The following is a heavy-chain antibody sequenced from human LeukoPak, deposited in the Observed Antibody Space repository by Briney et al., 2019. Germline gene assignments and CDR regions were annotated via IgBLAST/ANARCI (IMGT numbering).Heavy chain of an antibody. V-gene: IGHV4-61*02. CDR2: IYTSGST. J-gene: IGHJ4*02. Sequence: PSQTLSLTCTVSGGSISSGSYYWSWIRQPAGTGLEWIGRIYTSGSTNYNPSLKSRVTISVDTSKNQFSLKLSSVTAADTAVYYCARELGWQTIDYWGQGTLVTVSS. CDR3: ARELGWQTIDY. CDR1: GGSISSGSYY. D-gene: IGHD2-15*01.